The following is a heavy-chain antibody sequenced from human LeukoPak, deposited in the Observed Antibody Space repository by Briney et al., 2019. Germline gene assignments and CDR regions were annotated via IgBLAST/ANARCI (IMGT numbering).Heavy chain of an antibody. Sequence: SETLSLTCTVSGGSISSYYWSWIRQPPGEGLEWIGYIYYSGSTNYKPSLKSRVTISVDTSKNQFSLKLSSVTAADTAVYYCARGGYYGSGNDFRFDPWGQGTLVIVSS. CDR3: ARGGYYGSGNDFRFDP. D-gene: IGHD3-10*01. V-gene: IGHV4-59*01. CDR1: GGSISSYY. J-gene: IGHJ5*02. CDR2: IYYSGST.